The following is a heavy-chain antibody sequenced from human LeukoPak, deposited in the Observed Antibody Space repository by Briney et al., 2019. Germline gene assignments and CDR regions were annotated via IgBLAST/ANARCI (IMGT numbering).Heavy chain of an antibody. V-gene: IGHV3-23*01. CDR2: ISSSGGST. D-gene: IGHD1-14*01. CDR1: GFTFSSYA. Sequence: PGGSLRLSCAASGFTFSSYAMSWVRQAPGKGLEWVSAISSSGGSTYYADSVKGRFTISRDNSKNTLYLQMNSLRVEGTAVYYCAKDLKREPDWGQGTLVTVSS. J-gene: IGHJ4*02. CDR3: AKDLKREPD.